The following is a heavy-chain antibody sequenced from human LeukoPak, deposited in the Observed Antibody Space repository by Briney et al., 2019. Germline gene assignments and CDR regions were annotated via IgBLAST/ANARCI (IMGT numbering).Heavy chain of an antibody. CDR2: ISDGGGTT. J-gene: IGHJ5*02. V-gene: IGHV3-23*01. D-gene: IGHD1-1*01. CDR3: AKATTSKADVAWFDP. CDR1: GFTFSNYA. Sequence: GASLRLSCAASGFTFSNYAMSWVRQAPEKRLEWVSGISDGGGTTYYADSVKGRFTISRDNSKNTLYLQMNRLRAEDTAVYYCAKATTSKADVAWFDPWGQGTLVTVSS.